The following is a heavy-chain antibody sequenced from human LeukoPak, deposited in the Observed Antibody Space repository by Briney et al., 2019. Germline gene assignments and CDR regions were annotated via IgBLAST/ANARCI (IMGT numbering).Heavy chain of an antibody. CDR3: AKDPAYDSSGYYYFDY. J-gene: IGHJ4*02. V-gene: IGHV3-33*06. Sequence: GGSLRLSCAASGFTFSSYGMHWVRQAPGKGLEWVAVIWYDGSNRYYADSVKGRFTISRDNSKNTLYLQMNSLRAEDTAVYYCAKDPAYDSSGYYYFDYWGQGTLVTVSS. CDR2: IWYDGSNR. CDR1: GFTFSSYG. D-gene: IGHD3-22*01.